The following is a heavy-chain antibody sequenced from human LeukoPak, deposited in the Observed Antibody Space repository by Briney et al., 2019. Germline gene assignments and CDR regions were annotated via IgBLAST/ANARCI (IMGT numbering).Heavy chain of an antibody. J-gene: IGHJ3*02. CDR2: ISYDGSNK. CDR1: GFTFSSYA. Sequence: GGSLRLSCAASGFTFSSYAMHWVRQAPGKGLEWVAVISYDGSNKYYADSVKGRFTISRDNSKNTLYLQMNSLRAEDTAVYYCARDFYYDSSGYNDAFDIWGQGTMVTVSS. V-gene: IGHV3-30-3*01. CDR3: ARDFYYDSSGYNDAFDI. D-gene: IGHD3-22*01.